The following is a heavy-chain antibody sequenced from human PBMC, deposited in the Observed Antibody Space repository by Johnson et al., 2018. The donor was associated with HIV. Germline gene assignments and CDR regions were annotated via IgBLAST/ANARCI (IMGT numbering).Heavy chain of an antibody. V-gene: IGHV3-23*04. Sequence: VQLVESGGDLVQPGGSLRLSCAASGFTFGSYAMSWVRQAPGKGLEWVSSITISGGSTHYADSVKGRFTISRDNSKNTLYLQMNSLRVEDTAIYYCAKDAGTYHPFDAFDIWGQGTMVTVSS. CDR3: AKDAGTYHPFDAFDI. CDR1: GFTFGSYA. CDR2: ITISGGST. J-gene: IGHJ3*02. D-gene: IGHD3-10*01.